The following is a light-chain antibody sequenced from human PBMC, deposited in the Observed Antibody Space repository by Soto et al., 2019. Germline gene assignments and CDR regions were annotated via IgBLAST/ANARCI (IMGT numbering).Light chain of an antibody. CDR2: EVN. Sequence: QSALTQPASASGSPGQSITISCTGTSSDVGSCNCVSWYQQHPGKAPTLMIYEVNKRPSGISNRFSGSKSGNTASLTISGLQAEDEADYYCCSSVGSPNWVFGGGTKVTVL. J-gene: IGLJ3*02. CDR1: SSDVGSCNC. V-gene: IGLV2-23*02. CDR3: CSSVGSPNWV.